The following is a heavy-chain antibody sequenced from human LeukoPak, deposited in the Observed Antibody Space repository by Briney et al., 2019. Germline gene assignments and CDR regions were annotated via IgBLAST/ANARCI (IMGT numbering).Heavy chain of an antibody. J-gene: IGHJ6*02. CDR1: GGTFSSYA. CDR3: ASARNDYYGMDV. V-gene: IGHV1-69*04. Sequence: SVKVSCKASGGTFSSYAISWVRQAPGQGLEWMGRIIPILGIANYAQKFQGRVTITADKSTSTAYMELSSLRSEDTAVYYCASARNDYYGMDVWGQGTTVTVSS. CDR2: IIPILGIA.